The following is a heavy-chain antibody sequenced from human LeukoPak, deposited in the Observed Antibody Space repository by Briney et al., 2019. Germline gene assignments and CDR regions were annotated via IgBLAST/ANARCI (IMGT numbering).Heavy chain of an antibody. D-gene: IGHD5-24*01. CDR3: ARDIGGDGYSHFDY. Sequence: GGSLSLSCAASGLIVSSNHMNWVRQAPGKGLEWVSIVYRDDRISYADSVKGRFSISRDNSKNTVYLQMNSLRAEDTAVYYCARDIGGDGYSHFDYWGQGTLVTVSS. V-gene: IGHV3-53*01. CDR1: GLIVSSNH. J-gene: IGHJ4*02. CDR2: VYRDDRI.